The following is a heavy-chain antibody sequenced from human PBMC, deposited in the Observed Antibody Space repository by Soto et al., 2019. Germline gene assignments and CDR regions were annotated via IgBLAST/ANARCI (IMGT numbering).Heavy chain of an antibody. CDR1: GFSFSDYG. CDR3: ARGCSGRACYYIDV. V-gene: IGHV3-33*01. Sequence: QVQLVESGGGVVQPGRSLRLSGAASGFSFSDYGIHWVRQAPGKGREWVAIIWGDENNKYYADSVKSRFTSSRDNSKNMLYLQMNNLRADDTAVYYCARGCSGRACYYIDVWCKGTTVTVSS. D-gene: IGHD2-15*01. CDR2: IWGDENNK. J-gene: IGHJ6*03.